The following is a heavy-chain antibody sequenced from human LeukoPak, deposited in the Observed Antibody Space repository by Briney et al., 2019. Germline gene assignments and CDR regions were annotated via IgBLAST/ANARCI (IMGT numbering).Heavy chain of an antibody. CDR3: AMQYSTKAFDI. V-gene: IGHV3-21*01. CDR1: EFTFSSHA. CDR2: ITSTSSDI. D-gene: IGHD1-26*01. Sequence: TGGSLRLSCAASEFTFSSHAMIWVRQAPGKGLEWISSITSTSSDIFYTDSVKGRFTISRDNAKSSPYLQMNSLRAEDTAVYYCAMQYSTKAFDIWGQGTMVTVSS. J-gene: IGHJ3*02.